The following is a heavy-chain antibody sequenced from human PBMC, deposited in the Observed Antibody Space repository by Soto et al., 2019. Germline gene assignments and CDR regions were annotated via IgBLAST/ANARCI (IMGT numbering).Heavy chain of an antibody. CDR3: AGTPPLWYSSSSYYFDY. D-gene: IGHD6-13*01. Sequence: GGSLRLSCAVSGFTFRSYWISWVRQAPGKGLEWVANIKRDGSEKYYVDSVKGRFTISRDNAKNSLYLQMNSLRAEDTAVYYCAGTPPLWYSSSSYYFDYWGQGTLVTVSS. CDR1: GFTFRSYW. J-gene: IGHJ4*02. CDR2: IKRDGSEK. V-gene: IGHV3-7*01.